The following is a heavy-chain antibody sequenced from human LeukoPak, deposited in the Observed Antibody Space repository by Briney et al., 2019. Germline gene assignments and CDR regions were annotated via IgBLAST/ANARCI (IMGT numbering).Heavy chain of an antibody. D-gene: IGHD4-11*01. CDR3: ARGGRIRVFLRGPTGWFDP. V-gene: IGHV7-4-1*02. CDR1: GYTFTSYA. J-gene: IGHJ5*02. CDR2: INTNTGNP. Sequence: GASAKVSCKASGYTFTSYAMNWVRQAPGQGLEWMGWINTNTGNPTYAQGFTGRFVFSLDTSVSTAYLQISSLKTEDTAVYYCARGGRIRVFLRGPTGWFDPWGQGTLVTVSS.